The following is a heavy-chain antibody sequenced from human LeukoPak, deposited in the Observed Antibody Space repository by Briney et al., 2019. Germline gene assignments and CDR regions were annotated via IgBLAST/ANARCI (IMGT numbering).Heavy chain of an antibody. D-gene: IGHD6-13*01. CDR1: GYTFNNYYW. CDR3: ARGSSAWYFFDY. Sequence: KPGESLKISCKTSGYTFNNYYWIGWVRQMPGKGLEWIGIIYPGDSGDSDTTYSPSFRGQVTLSADNSISTAYLQWSNLKASDTAVYYCARGSSAWYFFDYWGQGTLVTVSS. V-gene: IGHV5-51*03. CDR2: IYPGDSGDSDT. J-gene: IGHJ4*02.